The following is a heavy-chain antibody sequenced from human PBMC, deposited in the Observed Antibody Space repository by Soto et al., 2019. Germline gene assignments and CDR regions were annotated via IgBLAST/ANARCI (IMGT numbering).Heavy chain of an antibody. CDR2: ISSSLRYI. D-gene: IGHD4-17*01. CDR3: GSEWIGLYGDDNYLDS. Sequence: GGSLRLSCAASGFTFTDYSMNWVRQAPGYGLEWVSSISSSLRYIHYADSVKGRFTISRDNTKNSIYLQMDNLRVEDTGVYYCGSEWIGLYGDDNYLDSWGQGTLVTVSS. J-gene: IGHJ4*02. V-gene: IGHV3-21*06. CDR1: GFTFTDYS.